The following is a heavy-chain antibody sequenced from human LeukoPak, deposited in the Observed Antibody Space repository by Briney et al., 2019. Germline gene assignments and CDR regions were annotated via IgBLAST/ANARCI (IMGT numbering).Heavy chain of an antibody. D-gene: IGHD2-2*01. CDR3: ATDDKYAPSS. V-gene: IGHV3-30*03. CDR1: GFAFSSYG. J-gene: IGHJ5*02. Sequence: GGSLRLSCAASGFAFSSYGMHWVRQAPGKGLEWVAVISYDGSNKYYADSVKGRFTISRDNSKNTLYLQMNSLRAEDTAVYYCATDDKYAPSSWGQGTLVTVSS. CDR2: ISYDGSNK.